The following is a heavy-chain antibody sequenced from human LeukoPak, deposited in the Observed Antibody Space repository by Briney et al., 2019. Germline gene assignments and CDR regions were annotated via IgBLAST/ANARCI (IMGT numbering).Heavy chain of an antibody. CDR3: ARDSPRPNNWFDP. V-gene: IGHV4-38-2*02. J-gene: IGHJ5*02. Sequence: SETLSLTCTVSGYSISSGYYWGWIRQPPGKGLEWIGSIYHSGSTYYNPSLKSRVTISVDTSKNQFSLKLSSVTAADTAVYYCARDSPRPNNWFDPWGQGTLVTVSS. CDR1: GYSISSGYY. CDR2: IYHSGST.